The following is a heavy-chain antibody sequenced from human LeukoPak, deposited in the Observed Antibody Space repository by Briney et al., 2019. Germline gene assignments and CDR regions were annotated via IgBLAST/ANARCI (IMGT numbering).Heavy chain of an antibody. CDR3: ARLIAGAAAGTRYYYYYMDV. CDR1: GYTFTGYY. D-gene: IGHD6-13*01. V-gene: IGHV1-2*02. CDR2: INPNSGGT. Sequence: GASVKVSCKASGYTFTGYYMHWVRQAPGQGLEWMGWINPNSGGTNYAQKLQGRVTMTTDTSTSTAYMELRSLRSDDTAVYYCARLIAGAAAGTRYYYYYMDVWGKGTTVTISS. J-gene: IGHJ6*03.